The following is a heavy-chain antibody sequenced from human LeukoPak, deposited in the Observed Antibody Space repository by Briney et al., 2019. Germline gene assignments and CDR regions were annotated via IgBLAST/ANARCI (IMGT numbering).Heavy chain of an antibody. CDR1: GGSISSRNYY. J-gene: IGHJ4*02. Sequence: SETLSLTCTVSGGSISSRNYYWGWIRQPPGKGLEWIGSIYNSGSTYYNPSPKSRVTISVDTSKNELSLKLNSVTAADTAVYYCARDRTEYSSSDCFDSWGQGTLVTVSS. CDR2: IYNSGST. CDR3: ARDRTEYSSSDCFDS. D-gene: IGHD6-6*01. V-gene: IGHV4-39*01.